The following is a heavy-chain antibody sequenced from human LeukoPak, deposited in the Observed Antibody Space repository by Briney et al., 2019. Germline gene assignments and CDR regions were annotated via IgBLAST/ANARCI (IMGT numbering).Heavy chain of an antibody. D-gene: IGHD2-15*01. Sequence: GGSLRLSCAASGFTFSSYGMHWVRQAPGKGLEWVAFVRYDGSNKYYADSVKGRFTISRDNSKNTLYLQMNSLRGEDTAVYYCAKDHGRYCSGGSCYGPNWFDPWGQGTLVTVSS. J-gene: IGHJ5*02. CDR3: AKDHGRYCSGGSCYGPNWFDP. CDR1: GFTFSSYG. CDR2: VRYDGSNK. V-gene: IGHV3-30*02.